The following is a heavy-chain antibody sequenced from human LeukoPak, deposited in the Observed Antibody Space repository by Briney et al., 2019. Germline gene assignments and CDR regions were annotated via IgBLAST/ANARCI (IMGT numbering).Heavy chain of an antibody. CDR1: GFTFRDYT. CDR2: ISYDGGQK. CDR3: ARANSSSWHYFDY. Sequence: GGSLRLSCAASGFTFRDYTMHWVRQAPGKGLEWVAVISYDGGQKYHADSVKGRFTISRDNSKNTVSLQMNSLRAEDTAVFYCARANSSSWHYFDYWGQGTLVTVSS. V-gene: IGHV3-30*04. J-gene: IGHJ4*02. D-gene: IGHD6-13*01.